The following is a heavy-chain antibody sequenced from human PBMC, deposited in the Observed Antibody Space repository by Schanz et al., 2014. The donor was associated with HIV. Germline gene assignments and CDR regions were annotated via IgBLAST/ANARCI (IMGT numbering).Heavy chain of an antibody. CDR3: AKDRITGTTGVPYYYYGMDV. CDR2: ISYDGSNK. D-gene: IGHD1-7*01. CDR1: GFTFSSYA. Sequence: VQLLESGGGLIQPGGSLRLSCAASGFTFSSYAMSWVRQAPGKGLEWVSVISYDGSNKYYADSVKGRFTISRDDSKNTLNLQMNSLRAEDTAMYYCAKDRITGTTGVPYYYYGMDVWGQGTTVTVSS. J-gene: IGHJ6*02. V-gene: IGHV3-30*18.